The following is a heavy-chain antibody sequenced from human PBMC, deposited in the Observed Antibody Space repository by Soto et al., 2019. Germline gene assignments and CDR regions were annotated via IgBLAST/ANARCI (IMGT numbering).Heavy chain of an antibody. V-gene: IGHV5-51*01. CDR2: IYPGDSDT. CDR3: ARRAYYDFWSGYYPDNWLDP. D-gene: IGHD3-3*01. CDR1: GYSFTSYW. Sequence: GESLQISCKGSGYSFTSYWIGWVRQMPGKGLERMGIIYPGDSDTRYSPSLQGQVTISADKSISTAYLQWSSLKASDTAMYYCARRAYYDFWSGYYPDNWLDPWGQGTLVTVSS. J-gene: IGHJ5*02.